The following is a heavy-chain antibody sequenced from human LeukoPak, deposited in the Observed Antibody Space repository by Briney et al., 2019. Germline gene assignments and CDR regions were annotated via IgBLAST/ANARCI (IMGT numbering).Heavy chain of an antibody. J-gene: IGHJ3*02. CDR3: AKKSSGSLDAFDI. D-gene: IGHD6-13*01. V-gene: IGHV3-23*01. CDR1: GFTFSSYA. Sequence: GGSLRLSCAASGFTFSSYAMSWVRQAPGKGLERVTAISGSGGSTYYADSVKGRFTISRDNSKNTLYLQMNSLRAEDTAVYYCAKKSSGSLDAFDIWGQGTMVTVSS. CDR2: ISGSGGST.